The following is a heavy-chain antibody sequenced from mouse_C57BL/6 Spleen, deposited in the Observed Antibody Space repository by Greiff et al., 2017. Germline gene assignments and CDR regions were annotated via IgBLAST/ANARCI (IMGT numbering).Heavy chain of an antibody. J-gene: IGHJ2*01. CDR1: GFTISDAW. D-gene: IGHD2-1*01. V-gene: IGHV6-6*01. Sequence: EVKLVESGGGLVQPGGSMKLSCAASGFTISDAWMDWVRQSPEQWLEWIARIRNKANNHATYYAESVKGRFTISRDDSKSSVYLQMNSLRAEDTGIYYCTRDYYGNYWGQGTTLTVSS. CDR3: TRDYYGNY. CDR2: IRNKANNHAT.